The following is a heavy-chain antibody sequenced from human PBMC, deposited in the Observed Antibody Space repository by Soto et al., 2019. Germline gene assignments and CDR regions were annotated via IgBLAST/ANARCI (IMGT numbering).Heavy chain of an antibody. Sequence: XSVKVSCNASGYTFTGYYMHWVRQAPGQGLEWMGWINPNSGGTNYAQKFQGRVTMTRDTSISTAYMELSRLRSDDTAVYYCATHSGIQLKAPNYYYYYGMDVWGQGTTVTVSS. J-gene: IGHJ6*02. V-gene: IGHV1-2*02. CDR1: GYTFTGYY. CDR3: ATHSGIQLKAPNYYYYYGMDV. D-gene: IGHD5-18*01. CDR2: INPNSGGT.